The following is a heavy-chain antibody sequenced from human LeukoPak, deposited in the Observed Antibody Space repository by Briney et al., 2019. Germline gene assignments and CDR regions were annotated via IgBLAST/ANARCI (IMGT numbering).Heavy chain of an antibody. D-gene: IGHD5-12*01. J-gene: IGHJ4*02. V-gene: IGHV3-21*01. Sequence: GGSLRLSCAASGFTFSSYAMSWVRLAPGKGLEWVSSISSSSTYIYYADSVKGRFTISRDNAKNSLDLQMDSLRVEDTAVYYCAREGYSAYGLDNWGQGTLVTVSS. CDR1: GFTFSSYA. CDR2: ISSSSTYI. CDR3: AREGYSAYGLDN.